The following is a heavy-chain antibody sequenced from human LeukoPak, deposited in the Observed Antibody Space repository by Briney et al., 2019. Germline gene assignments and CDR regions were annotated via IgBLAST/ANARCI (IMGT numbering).Heavy chain of an antibody. D-gene: IGHD3-22*01. V-gene: IGHV1-46*01. CDR1: GYTFTSYG. Sequence: ASVKVSCKASGYTFTSYGISWVRQAPGQGLAWMGMIAPIGGTTTYAQNFQGRVSMTRDTSTSTVYMELSSLRSEDTAVYYCARDRSGYYFDYWGQGTLVTVSS. CDR3: ARDRSGYYFDY. CDR2: IAPIGGTT. J-gene: IGHJ4*02.